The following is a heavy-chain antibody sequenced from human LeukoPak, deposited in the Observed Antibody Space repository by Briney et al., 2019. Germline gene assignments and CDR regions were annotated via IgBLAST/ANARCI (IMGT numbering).Heavy chain of an antibody. Sequence: PGGSLRLSCAASGFTFSSYGMHWVRQAPGKGLEWVAVIWYDGSNKYYADSVKGRFTISRDNSKNTLYLQMNSLRAEDTAVYYCASHWAQQLVSDYWGQGILVTVSS. D-gene: IGHD6-13*01. V-gene: IGHV3-33*01. J-gene: IGHJ4*02. CDR2: IWYDGSNK. CDR3: ASHWAQQLVSDY. CDR1: GFTFSSYG.